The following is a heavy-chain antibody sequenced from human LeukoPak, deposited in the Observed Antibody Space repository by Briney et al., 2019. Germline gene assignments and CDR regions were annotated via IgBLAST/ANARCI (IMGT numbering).Heavy chain of an antibody. CDR2: IYWNDDK. V-gene: IGHV2-5*01. CDR3: AHTIEEQWLVAFDY. CDR1: GFSLSTSGVG. J-gene: IGHJ4*02. D-gene: IGHD6-19*01. Sequence: SGPTLVNPTQTLTLTCTFSGFSLSTSGVGVGWIRQPPGKAPEWLALIYWNDDKRQRSSLKSRLTITKDTSKNQVVLTMTNMDPVDTATYYCAHTIEEQWLVAFDYWGQGTLVTVSS.